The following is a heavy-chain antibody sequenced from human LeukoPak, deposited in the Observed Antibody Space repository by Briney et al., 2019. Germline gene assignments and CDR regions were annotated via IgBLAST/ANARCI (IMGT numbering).Heavy chain of an antibody. J-gene: IGHJ4*02. V-gene: IGHV3-21*01. D-gene: IGHD3-10*01. CDR2: ISSTSSNI. CDR3: AKVKRYGSGSTYFDY. CDR1: GFTFSSYW. Sequence: GGSLRLSCAASGFTFSSYWMSWVRQAPGKGLEWVSSISSTSSNIYYADSLKGRFTISRDNAKQSLYLQMNSLRAEDTAVYYCAKVKRYGSGSTYFDYWGQGTLVTVSS.